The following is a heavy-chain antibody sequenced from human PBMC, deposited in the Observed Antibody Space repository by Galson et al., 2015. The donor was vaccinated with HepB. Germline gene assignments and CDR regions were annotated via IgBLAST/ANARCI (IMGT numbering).Heavy chain of an antibody. J-gene: IGHJ4*02. CDR2: IYSGGTT. Sequence: SLRLSCAASGFTVSSNYMSWVRQAPGRGLEGASVIYSGGTTYYADSVKGRFTTSRDNSKNTLYLQMNSLRAEDTAVYYCATSPGRGYWGQGTLVTVSP. CDR3: ATSPGRGY. CDR1: GFTVSSNY. V-gene: IGHV3-66*02.